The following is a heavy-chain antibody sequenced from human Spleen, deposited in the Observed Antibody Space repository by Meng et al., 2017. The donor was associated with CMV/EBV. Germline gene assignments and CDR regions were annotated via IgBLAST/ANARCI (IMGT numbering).Heavy chain of an antibody. Sequence: GGSLRLSCTASGFTFSHYWMTWVRQVPGKGLEWMANIKEDGSQTVYVDSVKGRFTISRDNAKDTLYLQMKSLRPEDSAVYYCVRVTPPQAPLWGQGALVTVSS. CDR2: IKEDGSQT. V-gene: IGHV3-7*01. CDR1: GFTFSHYW. CDR3: VRVTPPQAPL. J-gene: IGHJ4*02.